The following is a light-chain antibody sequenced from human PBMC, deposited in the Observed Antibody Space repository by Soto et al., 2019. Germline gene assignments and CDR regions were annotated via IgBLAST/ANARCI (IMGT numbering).Light chain of an antibody. J-gene: IGKJ2*01. CDR3: QQYGSSLYT. V-gene: IGKV3-20*01. CDR2: GAS. Sequence: ENVLTQSPGTLSLSPGEIATLSCRASQSVSSSYLAWYQQNPGQAPRLLIYGASSRATGIRDRFSGSGSGTDFTLTISRLAPEDFAVYYCQQYGSSLYTFGQGTKLEIK. CDR1: QSVSSSY.